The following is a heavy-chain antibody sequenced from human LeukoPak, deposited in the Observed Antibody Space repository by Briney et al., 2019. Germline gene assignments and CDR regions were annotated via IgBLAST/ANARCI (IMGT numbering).Heavy chain of an antibody. Sequence: PGGSLRLSCAASGFTFSRYWMSWVRQAPGKGLEWISSISSSSSYIYYAGSVKGRFTISRDNAKNSLYLQMNSLRAEDTAVYYCASSYYYDSSGYYYDHDFFDYWGQGTLVTVSS. CDR3: ASSYYYDSSGYYYDHDFFDY. J-gene: IGHJ4*02. V-gene: IGHV3-21*01. CDR1: GFTFSRYW. D-gene: IGHD3-22*01. CDR2: ISSSSSYI.